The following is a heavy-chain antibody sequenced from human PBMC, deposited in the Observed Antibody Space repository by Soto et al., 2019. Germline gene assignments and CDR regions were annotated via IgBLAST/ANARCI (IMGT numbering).Heavy chain of an antibody. CDR2: INAGNGNT. D-gene: IGHD6-13*01. CDR3: AREAYSSSWAARPNDY. CDR1: GYTFTSYA. J-gene: IGHJ4*02. Sequence: QVQLVQSGAEVKKPGASVKVSCKASGYTFTSYAMHWVRQAPGQRLEWMGWINAGNGNTKYSQKFQGRDTITRDTSGNTAYMKLSSLRSEDTAVYYCAREAYSSSWAARPNDYWGQGTLVTVSS. V-gene: IGHV1-3*01.